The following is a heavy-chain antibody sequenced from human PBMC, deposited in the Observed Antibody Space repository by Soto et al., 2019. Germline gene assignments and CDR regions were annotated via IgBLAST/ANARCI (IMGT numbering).Heavy chain of an antibody. CDR2: IDPSDSYA. J-gene: IGHJ4*02. V-gene: IGHV5-10-1*03. D-gene: IGHD1-26*01. CDR1: GYTFTSYW. Sequence: EVQLVQSGAEVEKPGESLPISCKGSGYTFTSYWINWVRQMPGKGLEWMGRIDPSDSYAKYSPSFQGHVTISVDNSITTAYLQWSSLKASDTAMYFCARGAGSYFDNWGQGTLLTVSS. CDR3: ARGAGSYFDN.